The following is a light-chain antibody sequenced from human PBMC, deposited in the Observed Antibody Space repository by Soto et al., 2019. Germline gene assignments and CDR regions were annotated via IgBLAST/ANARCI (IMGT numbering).Light chain of an antibody. Sequence: DIQMTQSPSTLSASVGDRVTITCRASQSISSWLAWYQQKPGKAPKLLIYDASSLESGVPSRFSGSGSGTEFTLTISSLQPDDFATYYSQQYNSYTWTFGHGTKVEIK. CDR3: QQYNSYTWT. CDR2: DAS. CDR1: QSISSW. V-gene: IGKV1-5*01. J-gene: IGKJ1*01.